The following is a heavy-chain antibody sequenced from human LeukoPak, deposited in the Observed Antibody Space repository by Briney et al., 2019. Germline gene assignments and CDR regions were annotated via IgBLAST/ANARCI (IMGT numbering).Heavy chain of an antibody. CDR1: GGSISSYY. V-gene: IGHV4-59*12. CDR3: ASGGSYYDFWSGYYGGGMNY. CDR2: IYYSGST. J-gene: IGHJ4*02. D-gene: IGHD3-3*01. Sequence: PSETLSLTCTVSGGSISSYYWSWIRQPPGKGLEWIGYIYYSGSTNYNPSLKSRVTISVDTSKNQFSLKLSSVTAADTAVYYCASGGSYYDFWSGYYGGGMNYWGQGTLVTVSS.